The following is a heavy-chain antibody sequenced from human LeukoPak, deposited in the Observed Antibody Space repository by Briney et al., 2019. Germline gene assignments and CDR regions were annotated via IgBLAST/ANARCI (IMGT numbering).Heavy chain of an antibody. CDR2: INPNSGGT. J-gene: IGHJ5*02. V-gene: IGHV1-2*02. CDR1: GYTFTGYY. Sequence: VKVSCKASGYTFTGYYMHWVRQAPGQGLEWMGWINPNSGGTIYAQKFQGRVTMTRDTSISTVYMELSRLRSDDTAVYYCARAPPITRGPFDPWGQGTLVTVSS. D-gene: IGHD3-10*01. CDR3: ARAPPITRGPFDP.